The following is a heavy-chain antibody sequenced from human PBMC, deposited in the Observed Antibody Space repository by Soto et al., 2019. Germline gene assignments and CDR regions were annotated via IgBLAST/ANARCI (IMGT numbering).Heavy chain of an antibody. Sequence: EVQLLESGGGLVQPEGSLRLSCAASGFTFTSYAMGWVRQAPGKGLEWVSVISSGGSTYYADSVRGRFTISRDNSKDTLSLQTNSLRAEDTAVYYCAKRRGAGGHFDYWGQGALVTVSS. CDR1: GFTFTSYA. CDR2: ISSGGST. V-gene: IGHV3-23*01. CDR3: AKRRGAGGHFDY. J-gene: IGHJ4*02. D-gene: IGHD2-15*01.